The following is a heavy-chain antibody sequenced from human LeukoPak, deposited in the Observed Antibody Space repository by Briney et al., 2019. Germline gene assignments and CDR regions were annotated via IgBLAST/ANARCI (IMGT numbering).Heavy chain of an antibody. Sequence: ASVKVSCKASGYTFTSYGISWVRQAPGQGLEWMGWISGYNGNTNYAQKLQGRVTMTTDTSTSTAYMELRSLRSDDTAVYYCARDLGIAYCSGGSCYSYYGMDVWGQGTTVTVSS. D-gene: IGHD2-15*01. CDR3: ARDLGIAYCSGGSCYSYYGMDV. V-gene: IGHV1-18*01. CDR2: ISGYNGNT. J-gene: IGHJ6*02. CDR1: GYTFTSYG.